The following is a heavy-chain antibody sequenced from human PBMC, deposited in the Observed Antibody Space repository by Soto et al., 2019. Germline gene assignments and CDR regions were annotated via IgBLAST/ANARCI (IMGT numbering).Heavy chain of an antibody. J-gene: IGHJ1*01. CDR3: ARGWIAAAGTSLFQH. CDR2: IYYSGST. D-gene: IGHD6-13*01. CDR1: GGSISSYY. Sequence: SETLSLTCTVSGGSISSYYWSWIRQPPGKGLEWIGYIYYSGSTNYNPSLKSRVTISVDTSKNQFSLKLSSVTAADTAVYYCARGWIAAAGTSLFQHWGQGTLVTVSS. V-gene: IGHV4-59*01.